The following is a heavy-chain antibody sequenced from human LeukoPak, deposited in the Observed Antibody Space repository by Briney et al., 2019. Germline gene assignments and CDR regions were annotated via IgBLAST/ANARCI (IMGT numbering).Heavy chain of an antibody. CDR3: AGTTETTRFDP. CDR1: GGSFSSYY. V-gene: IGHV4-34*01. J-gene: IGHJ5*02. CDR2: INHSGST. D-gene: IGHD4-17*01. Sequence: SEALSLPCAVYGGSFSSYYWSWIRRPPGKGLEWIGAINHSGSTNYNPSLKSRVTISVDTSKNQFSLKLSSVTAADTAVYYCAGTTETTRFDPWGQGTLVTVSS.